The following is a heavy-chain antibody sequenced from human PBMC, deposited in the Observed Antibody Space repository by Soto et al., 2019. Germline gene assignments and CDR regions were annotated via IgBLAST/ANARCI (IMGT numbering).Heavy chain of an antibody. D-gene: IGHD3-10*01. J-gene: IGHJ6*02. CDR2: IIPIFGTA. V-gene: IGHV1-69*06. CDR3: ARVSTMVRDPYYYYGMDV. Sequence: ASVKVSCKASGGTFSSYAISWVRQAPGQGLEWMGGIIPIFGTANYAQKFQGRVTITADKSTSTAYMELSSLRSEDTAVYYCARVSTMVRDPYYYYGMDVWGQGTTVTVSS. CDR1: GGTFSSYA.